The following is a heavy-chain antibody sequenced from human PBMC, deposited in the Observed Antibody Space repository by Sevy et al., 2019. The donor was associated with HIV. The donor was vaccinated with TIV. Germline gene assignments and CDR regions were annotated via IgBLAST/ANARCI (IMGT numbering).Heavy chain of an antibody. V-gene: IGHV1-69*13. CDR1: GGTFSSYA. CDR3: ARPRSGTDMGGATIWFDP. Sequence: ASVRVSCKASGGTFSSYAISWVRQAPGQGLEWMGGIIPIFGTANYAQKFQGRVTITADESTSTAYMELSSLRSEDTAVYYCARPRSGTDMGGATIWFDPWGQGTLVTVSS. J-gene: IGHJ5*02. D-gene: IGHD1-26*01. CDR2: IIPIFGTA.